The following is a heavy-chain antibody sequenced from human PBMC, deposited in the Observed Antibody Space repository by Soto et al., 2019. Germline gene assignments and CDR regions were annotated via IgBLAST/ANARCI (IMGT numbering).Heavy chain of an antibody. CDR2: IYYSGST. CDR3: ARRYGGSLDY. CDR1: GGSISSGGYY. V-gene: IGHV4-31*03. J-gene: IGHJ4*02. Sequence: SETLSLTCTVSGGSISSGGYYWSWIRQHPGKGLEWIGYIYYSGSTYYNPSLKSRVTISVDTPKNQFSLKLSSVTAADTAVYYCARRYGGSLDYSGQGTLVTVSS. D-gene: IGHD2-15*01.